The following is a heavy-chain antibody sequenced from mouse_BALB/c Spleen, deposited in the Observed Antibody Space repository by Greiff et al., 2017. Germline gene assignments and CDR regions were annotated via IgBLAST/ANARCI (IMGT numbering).Heavy chain of an antibody. CDR3: GRQASYDYYALDD. Sequence: EVHLVESGGDLVKPGGSLKLSCAASGFTFSSYGMSWVRQTPDKRLEWVATISSGGSYTYYPDSVKGRFTISRDNAKNTLYLQMSSLKSEDTAMYYCGRQASYDYYALDDWGEGTSVTVSS. J-gene: IGHJ4*01. D-gene: IGHD6-1*01. CDR2: ISSGGSYT. CDR1: GFTFSSYG. V-gene: IGHV5-6*01.